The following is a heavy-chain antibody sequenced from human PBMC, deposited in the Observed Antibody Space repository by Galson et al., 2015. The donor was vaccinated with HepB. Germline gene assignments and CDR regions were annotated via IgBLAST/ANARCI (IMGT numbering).Heavy chain of an antibody. CDR3: AKVQHYYDSSGYPYYFDY. D-gene: IGHD3-22*01. J-gene: IGHJ4*02. CDR2: ISGSGGST. Sequence: SLRLSCAASGFTFSSYAMSWVRQAPGKGLEWVSAISGSGGSTYYADSVKGRFTISRDNSKNTLYLQMNSLRAEDTAVYYCAKVQHYYDSSGYPYYFDYWGQGTLVTVSS. V-gene: IGHV3-23*01. CDR1: GFTFSSYA.